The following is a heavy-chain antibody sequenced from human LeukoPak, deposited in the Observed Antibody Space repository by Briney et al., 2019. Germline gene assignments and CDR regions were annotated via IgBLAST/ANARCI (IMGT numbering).Heavy chain of an antibody. Sequence: GGSLRLSCAASGFTFSSYSMNWVRQAPGKGLEWVSSISSSSSYIYYADSVKGRFTISRDNAKNSLSLQMNSLRAEDTAVYYCASFRHIDGMDVWGQGTTVTVSS. CDR3: ASFRHIDGMDV. J-gene: IGHJ6*02. CDR1: GFTFSSYS. D-gene: IGHD2-21*01. V-gene: IGHV3-21*01. CDR2: ISSSSSYI.